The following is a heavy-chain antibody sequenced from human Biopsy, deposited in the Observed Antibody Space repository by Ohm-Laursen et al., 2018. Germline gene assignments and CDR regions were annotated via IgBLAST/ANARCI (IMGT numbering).Heavy chain of an antibody. Sequence: GSLRLSCTASGFTFSDHYMEWVRQAPGRGLEWVGRSRNKANGYTTEYAASVKGRFTISRDESETSMYLQMSGLKTEDTAVYYCARVFARLGPCSGGTCYPGDDYWGQGTLVTVSS. J-gene: IGHJ4*02. V-gene: IGHV3-72*01. CDR1: GFTFSDHY. D-gene: IGHD2-15*01. CDR2: SRNKANGYTT. CDR3: ARVFARLGPCSGGTCYPGDDY.